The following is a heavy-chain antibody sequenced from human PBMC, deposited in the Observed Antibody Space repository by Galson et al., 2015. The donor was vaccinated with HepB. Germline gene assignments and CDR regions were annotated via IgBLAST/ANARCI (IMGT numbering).Heavy chain of an antibody. V-gene: IGHV3-30-3*01. D-gene: IGHD6-13*01. J-gene: IGHJ4*02. CDR3: ARDQPSSWSRRGGLFDY. CDR2: ISYDGSNK. Sequence: SLRLSCAASGFTFSSYAMHWVRQAPGKGLEWVAVISYDGSNKYYADSVKGRFTISRDNSKNTLYPQMNSLRAEDTAVYYCARDQPSSWSRRGGLFDYWGQGTLVTISS. CDR1: GFTFSSYA.